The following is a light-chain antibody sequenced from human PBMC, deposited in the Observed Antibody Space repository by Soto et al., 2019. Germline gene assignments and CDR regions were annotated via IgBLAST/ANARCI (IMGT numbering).Light chain of an antibody. CDR3: LQALQPPIT. J-gene: IGKJ5*01. CDR1: QSLLHSNGYND. CDR2: LGS. V-gene: IGKV2-28*01. Sequence: DIVMTQSPLSLPVTPGEPASISCRSSQSLLHSNGYNDVDWYLHTPGHSPPLLIYLGSTRASGVPDLFRRSGSRTDFTLQISRVEAEDVGVYYCLQALQPPITLRQGTRL.